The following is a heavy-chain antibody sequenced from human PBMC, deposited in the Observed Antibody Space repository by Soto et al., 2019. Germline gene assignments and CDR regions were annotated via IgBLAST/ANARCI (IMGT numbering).Heavy chain of an antibody. CDR1: GYTFFTYD. CDR2: ISTYSGDT. Sequence: QVHLVQSGVEVKTPGASVKVSCQASGYTFFTYDISWVRQAPGQGLEWMGWISTYSGDTKYAQEFRGRVTVSTGASRATAYLELRSLRSDDTAVYYCARHHGPATSENWFDPWGQGTLVTVSS. V-gene: IGHV1-18*01. CDR3: ARHHGPATSENWFDP. D-gene: IGHD4-17*01. J-gene: IGHJ5*02.